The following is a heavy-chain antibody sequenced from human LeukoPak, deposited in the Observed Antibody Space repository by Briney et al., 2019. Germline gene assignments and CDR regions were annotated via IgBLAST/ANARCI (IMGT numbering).Heavy chain of an antibody. Sequence: PSETLSLTCTVSGYSISNGYNWGWVRQPPGKGLECIRSISHTGSTYYNPSLESRVTISLDTSNNQFSLELSSVTAADTAVYYCARTYINFSNYFDPWGQGSLVTVSS. CDR1: GYSISNGYN. J-gene: IGHJ5*02. V-gene: IGHV4-38-2*02. CDR3: ARTYINFSNYFDP. D-gene: IGHD4-11*01. CDR2: ISHTGST.